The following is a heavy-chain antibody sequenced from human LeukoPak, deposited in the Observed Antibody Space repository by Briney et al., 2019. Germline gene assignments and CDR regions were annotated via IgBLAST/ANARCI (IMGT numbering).Heavy chain of an antibody. D-gene: IGHD6-13*01. J-gene: IGHJ4*02. CDR3: ARDDGGQQLVQFDY. V-gene: IGHV3-30*03. CDR1: GFTFSSYG. Sequence: GGSLRLSCAASGFTFSSYGMHWVRQAPGKGLEWVAVISYDGSNKYYADSVKGRFTISRDNSKNTLYLQMNSLRAEDTAVYYCARDDGGQQLVQFDYWGQGTLVTVSS. CDR2: ISYDGSNK.